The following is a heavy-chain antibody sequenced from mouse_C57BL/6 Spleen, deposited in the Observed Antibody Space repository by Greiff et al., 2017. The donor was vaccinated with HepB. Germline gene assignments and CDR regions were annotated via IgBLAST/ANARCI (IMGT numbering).Heavy chain of an antibody. D-gene: IGHD1-1*01. J-gene: IGHJ1*03. CDR2: IRSKSNNYAT. CDR3: VSGGDYYGSSTGYFDV. CDR1: GFSFNTYA. V-gene: IGHV10-1*01. Sequence: EVHLVESGGGLVQPKGSLKLSCAASGFSFNTYAMNWVRQAPGKGLEWVARIRSKSNNYATYYADSVKDRFTISRDDSESMLYLQMNNLKTEDTAMYYCVSGGDYYGSSTGYFDVWGTGTTVTVSS.